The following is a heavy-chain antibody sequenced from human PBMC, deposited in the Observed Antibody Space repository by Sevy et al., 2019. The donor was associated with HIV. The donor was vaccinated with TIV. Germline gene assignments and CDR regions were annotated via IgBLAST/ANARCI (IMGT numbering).Heavy chain of an antibody. V-gene: IGHV3-30*04. CDR3: ARDLPHLLPWELSRGSDY. CDR2: ISYDGINK. Sequence: GGSLRLSCAASGFSLSNYAMHWVRQSPGKGLEWVAMISYDGINKDYAHSVKGRFTLSRDNSKNTLFLQMNSLRAEDTALYYCARDLPHLLPWELSRGSDYWGQGTLVTVSS. J-gene: IGHJ4*02. CDR1: GFSLSNYA. D-gene: IGHD1-26*01.